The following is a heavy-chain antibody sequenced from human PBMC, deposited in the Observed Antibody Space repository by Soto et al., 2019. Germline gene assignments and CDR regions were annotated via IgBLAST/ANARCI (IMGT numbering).Heavy chain of an antibody. CDR2: ISAYNGNT. Sequence: ASVKVSCKASGYTFTSYGISWVRQAPGQGLEWMGWISAYNGNTNYAQKLQGRVTMTTDTSTSTAYMELRSLRSDDTAVYYCVRDPQTQRYSGEDYWGQGTLVTGSS. CDR1: GYTFTSYG. V-gene: IGHV1-18*01. CDR3: VRDPQTQRYSGEDY. D-gene: IGHD2-21*01. J-gene: IGHJ4*02.